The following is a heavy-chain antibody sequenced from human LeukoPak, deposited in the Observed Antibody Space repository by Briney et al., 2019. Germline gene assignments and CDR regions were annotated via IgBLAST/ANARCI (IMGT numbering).Heavy chain of an antibody. J-gene: IGHJ5*02. V-gene: IGHV3-7*01. CDR1: GFNFKTYW. Sequence: GGSLRLSCAASGFNFKTYWMTWVRQAPGRGLERVAKINQEGSEKYYVDSVQGRFTISRDNADNSLYLQMNSLRVDDTAVYYCARFGATHSASYYHPWGQGTLVTVSS. D-gene: IGHD3-10*01. CDR2: INQEGSEK. CDR3: ARFGATHSASYYHP.